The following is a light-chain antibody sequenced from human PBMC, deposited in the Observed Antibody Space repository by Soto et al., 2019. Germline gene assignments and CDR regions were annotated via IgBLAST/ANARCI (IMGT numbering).Light chain of an antibody. CDR2: GAS. V-gene: IGKV3-15*01. Sequence: EVVMTQSPATLSVSPGERATLSCGASQSVHTYLAWYQQKPGQAPRLLIHGASTRATGIPARFSGSGSGTEFILTISSLQSEDFAVYYCQQYDNWPQTFGQGTKVDVK. CDR1: QSVHTY. CDR3: QQYDNWPQT. J-gene: IGKJ1*01.